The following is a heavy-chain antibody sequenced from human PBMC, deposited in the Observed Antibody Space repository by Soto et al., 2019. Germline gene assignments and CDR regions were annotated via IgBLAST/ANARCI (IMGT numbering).Heavy chain of an antibody. D-gene: IGHD2-8*02. CDR2: IGQDGYEK. CDR3: TRGTDLRFCTGYSCPGIDV. CDR1: GFAISEYW. J-gene: IGHJ6*02. V-gene: IGHV3-7*03. Sequence: GSLRLSCAASGFAISEYWMSGVRQAPGEGLEWVANIGQDGYEKHYLDSVRGRFTTSRDNARNSLYLYVNSLRADDSAVYYCTRGTDLRFCTGYSCPGIDVWGPGTTVTVSS.